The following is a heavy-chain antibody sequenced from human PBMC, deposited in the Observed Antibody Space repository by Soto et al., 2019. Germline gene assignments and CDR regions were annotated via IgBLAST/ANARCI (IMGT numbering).Heavy chain of an antibody. D-gene: IGHD6-13*01. J-gene: IGHJ3*02. CDR1: TGSISSGGYY. V-gene: IGHV4-31*03. CDR3: ARGYSSSWYSACDI. Sequence: QVQLQESGPGLVKPSQTLSLTCTVSTGSISSGGYYWSWIRQHPGKGLEWIGYIYYSGSTYYNPSLKSRVTISVDTSKNQFSLNLSSVTAADTAVYYCARGYSSSWYSACDIWGQGTMVTVSS. CDR2: IYYSGST.